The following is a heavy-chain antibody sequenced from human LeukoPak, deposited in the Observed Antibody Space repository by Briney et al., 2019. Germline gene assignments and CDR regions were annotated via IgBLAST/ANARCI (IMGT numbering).Heavy chain of an antibody. CDR3: AKVGGYSSSWYSAFDI. J-gene: IGHJ3*02. Sequence: GGSLRLSCAASGFTFSSYAMSWVRQAPGKGLEWVSAISGSGGSTYYADSVKGRFTISRDNSKNTLYLQMNSLSAEDTAVYYCAKVGGYSSSWYSAFDIWGQGTMVTVSS. D-gene: IGHD6-13*01. V-gene: IGHV3-23*01. CDR1: GFTFSSYA. CDR2: ISGSGGST.